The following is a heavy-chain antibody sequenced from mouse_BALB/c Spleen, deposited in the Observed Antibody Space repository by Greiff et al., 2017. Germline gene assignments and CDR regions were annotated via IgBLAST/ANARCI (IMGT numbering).Heavy chain of an antibody. CDR3: ARSMITTGGYYYAMDY. J-gene: IGHJ4*01. CDR1: GYTFTSYW. D-gene: IGHD2-4*01. CDR2: IYPGDGDT. V-gene: IGHV1-87*01. Sequence: QVQLQQSGAELARPGASVKLSCKASGYTFTSYWMQWVKQRPGQGLEWIGAIYPGDGDTRYTQKFKGKATLTADKSSSTAYMQLSSLASEDSAVYYCARSMITTGGYYYAMDYWGQGTSVTVSS.